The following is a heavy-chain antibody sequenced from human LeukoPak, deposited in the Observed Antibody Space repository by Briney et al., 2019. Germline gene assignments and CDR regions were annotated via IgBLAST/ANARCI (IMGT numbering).Heavy chain of an antibody. CDR3: ARPWTFGATTTFDY. D-gene: IGHD1-26*01. CDR1: GGSFSGYY. Sequence: SETLSLTCAVYGGSFSGYYWSWIRQPPGKGLEWIGEINHSGSTNYNPSLKSRVTISVDTSKNQFSLKLRSVTAADTAVYYCARPWTFGATTTFDYWGQGTLVTVSS. CDR2: INHSGST. V-gene: IGHV4-34*01. J-gene: IGHJ4*02.